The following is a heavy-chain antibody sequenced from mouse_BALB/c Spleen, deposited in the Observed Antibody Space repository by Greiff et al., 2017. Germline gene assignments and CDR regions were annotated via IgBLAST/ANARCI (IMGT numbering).Heavy chain of an antibody. D-gene: IGHD2-10*02. CDR3: ARWEYGNYFDY. CDR1: GFNIKDTY. J-gene: IGHJ2*01. V-gene: IGHV14-3*02. CDR2: IDPANGNT. Sequence: VHVKQSGAELVKPGASVKLSCTASGFNIKDTYMHWVKQRPEQGLEWIGRIDPANGNTKYDPKFQGKATITADTSSNTAYLQLSSLTSEDTAVYYCARWEYGNYFDYWGQGTTLTVSS.